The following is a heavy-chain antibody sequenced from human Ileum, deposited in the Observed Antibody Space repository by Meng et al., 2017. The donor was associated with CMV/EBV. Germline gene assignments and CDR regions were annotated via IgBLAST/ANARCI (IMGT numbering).Heavy chain of an antibody. CDR3: ARDTPSNYDLWSGYPYGMDV. J-gene: IGHJ6*02. Sequence: SETLSLTCTASGGPISSYYWSWIRQPPGKGLEWIGYIYYSGSTNYNPSLKSRVTISLDTSKNQFSLKPSSVTAADTAVSYCARDTPSNYDLWSGYPYGMDVWGHGTTVTVSS. CDR1: GGPISSYY. V-gene: IGHV4-59*01. CDR2: IYYSGST. D-gene: IGHD3-3*01.